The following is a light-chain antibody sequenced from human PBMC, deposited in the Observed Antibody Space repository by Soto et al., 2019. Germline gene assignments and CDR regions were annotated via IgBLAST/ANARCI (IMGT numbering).Light chain of an antibody. CDR1: QSVSSSY. CDR3: QQYNNWPPT. V-gene: IGKV3-20*01. CDR2: GAS. J-gene: IGKJ5*01. Sequence: IVLTQSPGTLSLSPGERATLSCRASQSVSSSYLAWYQQKPGQAPRLLIYGASSRATGIPDRFNGSGSGTEFTLTISSLQSEDFAVYYCQQYNNWPPTFGQGTRLEIK.